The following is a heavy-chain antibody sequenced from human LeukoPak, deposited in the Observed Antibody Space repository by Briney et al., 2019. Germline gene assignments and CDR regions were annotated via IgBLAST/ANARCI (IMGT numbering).Heavy chain of an antibody. CDR3: ARSRPAPKEFDH. CDR1: GDFLIAYY. J-gene: IGHJ4*02. D-gene: IGHD2-2*01. V-gene: IGHV4-4*09. Sequence: SGALSLTCIVTGDFLIAYYWSWIRPPPGRGRGWSWYIYPSGTTNYNPSPKSRVTMSADTSKNQFSLKVDSVTAADTAVYYCARSRPAPKEFDHWGQGTLVAVSS. CDR2: IYPSGTT.